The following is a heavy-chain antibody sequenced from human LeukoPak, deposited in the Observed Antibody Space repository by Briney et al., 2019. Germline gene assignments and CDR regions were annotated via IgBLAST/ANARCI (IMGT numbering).Heavy chain of an antibody. V-gene: IGHV4-39*07. D-gene: IGHD6-13*01. J-gene: IGHJ5*02. CDR1: GGSISSGGYY. CDR2: IYYSGST. Sequence: SQTLSLTCTVSGGSISSGGYYWGWIRQPPGKGLEWIGSIYYSGSTYYNPSLKSRVTISVDTSKNQFSLKLSSVTAADTAVYYCAREIAAAGSLKFDPWGQGTLVTVSS. CDR3: AREIAAAGSLKFDP.